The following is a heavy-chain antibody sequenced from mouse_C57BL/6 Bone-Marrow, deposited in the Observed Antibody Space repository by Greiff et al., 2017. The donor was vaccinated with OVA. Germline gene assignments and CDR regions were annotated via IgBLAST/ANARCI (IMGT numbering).Heavy chain of an antibody. D-gene: IGHD2-10*02. CDR1: GYTFTDYE. CDR3: TRSLYGFDY. CDR2: IDPETGGT. V-gene: IGHV1-15*01. Sequence: QVQLQQSGAELVRPGASVTLSCKASGYTFTDYEMHWVKQTPVHGLEWIGAIDPETGGTAYNQKFKGKAILTADKSSSTAYMELRSLTSEDSAVYYWTRSLYGFDYWGQGTTLTVSS. J-gene: IGHJ2*01.